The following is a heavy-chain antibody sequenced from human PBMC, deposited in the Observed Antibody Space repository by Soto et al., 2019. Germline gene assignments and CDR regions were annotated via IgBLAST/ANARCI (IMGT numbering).Heavy chain of an antibody. D-gene: IGHD6-13*01. V-gene: IGHV4-39*01. CDR3: ARHYEHRIAAAEFDY. CDR2: IYYSGST. J-gene: IGHJ4*02. CDR1: GGSISSSSYY. Sequence: SLTCTVSGGSISSSSYYWGWIRQPPGKGLEWIGSIYYSGSTYYNPSLKSRVTISVDTSKNQFSLKLSSVTAADTAVYYCARHYEHRIAAAEFDYWGQGTLVTVSS.